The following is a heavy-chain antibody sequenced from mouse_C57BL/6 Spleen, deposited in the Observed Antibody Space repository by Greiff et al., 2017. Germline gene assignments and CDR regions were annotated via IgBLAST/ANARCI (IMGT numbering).Heavy chain of an antibody. CDR2: IHPNSGST. Sequence: VQLQQPGAELVKPGASVKLSCKASGYTFTSYWMHWVKQRPGQGLEWIGMIHPNSGSTNYNEKFKSKATLTVDKSSSTAYMQLSSLTSEDSAVYYCARKSLITTVVGGAMDYWGQGTSVTVSS. CDR1: GYTFTSYW. V-gene: IGHV1-64*01. CDR3: ARKSLITTVVGGAMDY. D-gene: IGHD1-1*01. J-gene: IGHJ4*01.